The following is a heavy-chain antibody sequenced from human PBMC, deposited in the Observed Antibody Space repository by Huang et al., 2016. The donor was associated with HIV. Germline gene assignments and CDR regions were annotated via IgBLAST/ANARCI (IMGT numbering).Heavy chain of an antibody. CDR1: GGGSSSYA. CDR2: IIPILGTT. Sequence: QVQLVQSGAEVKKPGSSVKLSCQSSGGGSSSYAISWVRQARGQGLEWMGGIIPILGTTDDAPRFQGRGTITADESTNTAYIELSSLEYDDTALYYCARSGPRWGLATIWTLVYWGQGTLVTVSS. J-gene: IGHJ4*02. CDR3: ARSGPRWGLATIWTLVY. V-gene: IGHV1-69*13. D-gene: IGHD5-12*01.